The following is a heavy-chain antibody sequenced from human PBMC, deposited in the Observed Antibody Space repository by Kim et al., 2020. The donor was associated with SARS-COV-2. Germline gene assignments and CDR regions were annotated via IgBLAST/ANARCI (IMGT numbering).Heavy chain of an antibody. J-gene: IGHJ4*02. V-gene: IGHV3-23*01. CDR3: AKGPYLGTIVRVVFAIDY. Sequence: GGSLRLSCAASGFTFSSYAMSWVRQAPGKGLEWVSAISGSGGSTYYADSVKGRFTISRDNSKNTLYLQMNSLRAEDTAVYYCAKGPYLGTIVRVVFAIDYWGQGTLVTVSS. D-gene: IGHD3-10*01. CDR1: GFTFSSYA. CDR2: ISGSGGST.